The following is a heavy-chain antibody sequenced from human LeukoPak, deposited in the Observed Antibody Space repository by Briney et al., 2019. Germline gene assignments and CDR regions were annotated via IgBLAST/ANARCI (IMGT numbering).Heavy chain of an antibody. CDR1: GGSISGYH. D-gene: IGHD4-17*01. CDR2: VYASGTT. Sequence: SETLSLTCTVSGGSISGYHWSWIRQPAGKGLEWIGRVYASGTTNYNPPLKSRLTMSIDTSKNQFSLKLTSVTAADTAVYHCARQGSTVTPFDYWGQGTLVTVSS. V-gene: IGHV4-4*07. CDR3: ARQGSTVTPFDY. J-gene: IGHJ4*02.